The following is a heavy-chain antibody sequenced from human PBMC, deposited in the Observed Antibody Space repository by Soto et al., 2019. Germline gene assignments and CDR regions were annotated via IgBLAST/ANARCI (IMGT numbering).Heavy chain of an antibody. CDR2: INPNSGGT. CDR3: ARERLDLLYDY. CDR1: GYAFTGYY. Sequence: ASVKGSCKASGYAFTGYYMHWVLQAPGQGLEWMGWINPNSGGTNYAQKFQGWVTMTRDTSISTAYMELSRLRSDDTAVYYCARERLDLLYDYWGQGTLVTVSS. J-gene: IGHJ4*02. D-gene: IGHD6-19*01. V-gene: IGHV1-2*04.